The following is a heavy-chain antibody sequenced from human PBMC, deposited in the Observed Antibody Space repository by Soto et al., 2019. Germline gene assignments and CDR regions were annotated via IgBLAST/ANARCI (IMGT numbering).Heavy chain of an antibody. D-gene: IGHD5-12*01. CDR3: AKDGGADGYFGNWLDP. V-gene: IGHV1-69*15. CDR2: IIPIFGTT. CDR1: GGTFSNYA. Sequence: QVHLVQSGAEVKKPGSSVNVSCKASGGTFSNYAITWVRQAPGQGLEWVGRIIPIFGTTNGAQKFQGRVTITADESTTTADRELSGLRSDDTAVYYCAKDGGADGYFGNWLDPWGQGTLVTVSS. J-gene: IGHJ5*02.